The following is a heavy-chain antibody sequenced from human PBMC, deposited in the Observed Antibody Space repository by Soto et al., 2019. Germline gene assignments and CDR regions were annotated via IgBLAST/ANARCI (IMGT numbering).Heavy chain of an antibody. Sequence: GGSLRLSCAASGFTVSSNYMSWVRQAPGKGLEWVSVIYSGGSTYYADSVKGRFTISRDNSKNTLYLQMNSLRAEDTAVYYCARDGGGYSGSYGAFDIWGQGTMVTVSS. CDR2: IYSGGST. CDR3: ARDGGGYSGSYGAFDI. D-gene: IGHD1-26*01. CDR1: GFTVSSNY. V-gene: IGHV3-53*01. J-gene: IGHJ3*02.